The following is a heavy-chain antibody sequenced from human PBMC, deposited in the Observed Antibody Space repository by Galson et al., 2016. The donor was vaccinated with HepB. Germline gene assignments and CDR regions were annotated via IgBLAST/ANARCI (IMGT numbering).Heavy chain of an antibody. CDR1: GGSITSSNW. J-gene: IGHJ4*02. CDR2: VYIGGSN. Sequence: SETLSLTCVVSGGSITSSNWWSWVRQPPGKGLEWIGEVYIGGSNNYDPSLETRVTISVAKSKNQFSLNLHSVTAADTAIYSCARHLSTPRTRGFDCWGQGILVTVSS. V-gene: IGHV4-4*02. D-gene: IGHD3-16*01. CDR3: ARHLSTPRTRGFDC.